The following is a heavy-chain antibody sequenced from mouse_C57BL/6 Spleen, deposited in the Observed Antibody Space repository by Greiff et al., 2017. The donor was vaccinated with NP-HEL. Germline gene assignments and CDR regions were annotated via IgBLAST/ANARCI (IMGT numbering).Heavy chain of an antibody. V-gene: IGHV1-19*01. CDR1: GYTFTDYY. J-gene: IGHJ4*01. CDR2: INPYNGGT. Sequence: VQLKQSGPVLVKPGASVKMSCKASGYTFTDYYMNWVKQSHGKSLEWIGVINPYNGGTSYNQKFKGKATLTVDKSFSTAYMELNSLTSEDSAVYYCARYSYAMDYWGQGTSVTVSS. CDR3: ARYSYAMDY.